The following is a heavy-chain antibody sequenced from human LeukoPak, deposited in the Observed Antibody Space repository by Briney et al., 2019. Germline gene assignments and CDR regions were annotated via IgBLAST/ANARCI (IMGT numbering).Heavy chain of an antibody. CDR1: GGSISSGGYY. D-gene: IGHD2-21*02. J-gene: IGHJ4*02. CDR3: ARSVTAILADY. CDR2: IYYSGST. Sequence: SETLSLTCTVSGGSISSGGYYWSWIRQHPGKGLEWIGYIYYSGSTYYNPSLKSRVTISVDTSKNQFSLKLSSVTAADTAVYYCARSVTAILADYWGQGTLVTVSS. V-gene: IGHV4-31*03.